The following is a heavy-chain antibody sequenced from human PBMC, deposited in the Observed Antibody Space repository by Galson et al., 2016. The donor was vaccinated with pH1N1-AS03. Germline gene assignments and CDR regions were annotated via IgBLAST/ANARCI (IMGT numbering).Heavy chain of an antibody. D-gene: IGHD3-10*02. CDR2: MYASGDT. V-gene: IGHV4-4*07. J-gene: IGHJ6*02. Sequence: ETLSLTCTLSGDSIGGYYWSWVRQPAGEGLQWLGRMYASGDTLYNPSLKSRLTMSVDTSKNHFSLKLNSVTAADTAVYYCARERQWVSGDSGPRYGMDVWGQGTQVTVSS. CDR1: GDSIGGYY. CDR3: ARERQWVSGDSGPRYGMDV.